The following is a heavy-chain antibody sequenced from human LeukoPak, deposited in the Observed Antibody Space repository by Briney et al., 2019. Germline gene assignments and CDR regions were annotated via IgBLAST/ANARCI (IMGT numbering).Heavy chain of an antibody. D-gene: IGHD3-22*01. V-gene: IGHV3-7*03. J-gene: IGHJ3*01. CDR2: IKQDGSEK. Sequence: GGSLRLSCAASGFRFNTYWMSWVRHAPGKGLEWVANIKQDGSEKYYVDSVKGRFTISRDNAKNSLYLQMNSLRAEDTAVYYCAKVGITMIPHWGQGTMVTVSS. CDR3: AKVGITMIPH. CDR1: GFRFNTYW.